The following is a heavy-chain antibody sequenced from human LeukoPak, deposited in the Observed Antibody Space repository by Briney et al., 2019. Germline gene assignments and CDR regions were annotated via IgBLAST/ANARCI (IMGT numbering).Heavy chain of an antibody. Sequence: SETLSLTCAVSGGSIGSYYWSWLRQPPGRGLEWIGYIYYSGTTNYNPSLKSRVTTSVDTSKNQFSLKLTSVTAADTAVYYCAREDPQTTVPEGLDVWGQGTTVTVSS. CDR2: IYYSGTT. J-gene: IGHJ6*02. V-gene: IGHV4-59*01. CDR1: GGSIGSYY. D-gene: IGHD4-17*01. CDR3: AREDPQTTVPEGLDV.